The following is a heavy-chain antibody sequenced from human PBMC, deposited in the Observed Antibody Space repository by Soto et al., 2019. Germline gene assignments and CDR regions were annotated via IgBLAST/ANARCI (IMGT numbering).Heavy chain of an antibody. CDR2: INHSGST. Sequence: SETLSLTCAVYGGSFSGYYWSWIRQPPGKGLEWIGEINHSGSTNYNPSLKSRVTISVDTSKNQFSLKLSSVTAADTAVYYCASLPIAARSGIGYNWFGPWGQGTLVTVSS. CDR3: ASLPIAARSGIGYNWFGP. J-gene: IGHJ5*02. CDR1: GGSFSGYY. D-gene: IGHD6-6*01. V-gene: IGHV4-34*01.